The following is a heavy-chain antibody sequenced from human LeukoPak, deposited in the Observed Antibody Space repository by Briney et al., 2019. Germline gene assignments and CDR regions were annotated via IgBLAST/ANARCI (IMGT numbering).Heavy chain of an antibody. CDR2: ISGLSTHI. V-gene: IGHV3-69-1*02. CDR3: GRAFPPLRTSSAGDL. Sequence: TGGSLRLSCSASGFTFSDYDMNWVRQAPGKGLEWVSSISGLSTHIYYGDSVKGRFSISRDNAKNSVYLQMNSLGVEDTAIYYCGRAFPPLRTSSAGDLWGQGILVTVSP. D-gene: IGHD3-16*01. J-gene: IGHJ4*02. CDR1: GFTFSDYD.